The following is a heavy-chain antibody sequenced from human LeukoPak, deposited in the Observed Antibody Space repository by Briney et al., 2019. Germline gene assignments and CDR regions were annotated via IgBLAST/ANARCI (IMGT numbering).Heavy chain of an antibody. CDR3: AKDSQDDPLNMDV. V-gene: IGHV3-9*01. J-gene: IGHJ6*02. CDR2: IAWNGGHI. CDR1: GFRFDEYA. Sequence: PGRSLRLSCAASGFRFDEYAMHWVRQVPGSGLEWVSGIAWNGGHIGYADSVKGRFTISRDNAKNSLYLEMNSLRPEDTALYYCAKDSQDDPLNMDVWGQGTTVTVSS. D-gene: IGHD2-15*01.